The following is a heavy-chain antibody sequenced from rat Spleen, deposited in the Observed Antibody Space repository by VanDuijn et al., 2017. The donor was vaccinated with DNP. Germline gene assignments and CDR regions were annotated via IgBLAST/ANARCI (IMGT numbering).Heavy chain of an antibody. Sequence: QVQLKESGPGLVKPSETLSLTCTVSGFSLTSYHVSWVRQPPGKGLEWLGIIWGHGNTDYNSALKSRLSIKRDTSKSQGFLKMNILKTDDTAIYYCTRESWGYVMDAWGQGASVTVSS. CDR1: GFSLTSYH. V-gene: IGHV2-52*01. CDR3: TRESWGYVMDA. D-gene: IGHD5-1*01. J-gene: IGHJ4*01. CDR2: IWGHGNT.